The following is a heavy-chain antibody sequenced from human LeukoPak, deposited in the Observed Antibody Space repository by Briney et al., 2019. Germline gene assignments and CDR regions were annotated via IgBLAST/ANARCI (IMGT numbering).Heavy chain of an antibody. CDR3: ASCGGGYYYSDS. CDR1: GLTFSSYA. Sequence: GGSLRLSCAASGLTFSSYAMNWVRQAPGKGLEWVSAISGGGGSIDYADSVKGRFTISRDNSKNTVYLQMNSLRAEDTAAYYCASCGGGYYYSDSWGQGTLVTVSS. CDR2: ISGGGGSI. J-gene: IGHJ4*02. D-gene: IGHD3-22*01. V-gene: IGHV3-23*01.